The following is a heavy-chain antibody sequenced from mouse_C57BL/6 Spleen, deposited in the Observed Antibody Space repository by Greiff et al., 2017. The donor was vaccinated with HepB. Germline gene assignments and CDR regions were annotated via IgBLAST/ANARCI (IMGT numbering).Heavy chain of an antibody. Sequence: VQLQQPGAELVKPGASVKLSCKASGYTFTSYWMHWVKQRPGQGLEWIGMIHPNSGSTNYNEKFKSKATLTVDKSSSTAYMQLSSLTSEDSAVYYCAREMGYDVFDYWGQGTTLTVSS. J-gene: IGHJ2*01. CDR3: AREMGYDVFDY. CDR2: IHPNSGST. CDR1: GYTFTSYW. D-gene: IGHD2-2*01. V-gene: IGHV1-64*01.